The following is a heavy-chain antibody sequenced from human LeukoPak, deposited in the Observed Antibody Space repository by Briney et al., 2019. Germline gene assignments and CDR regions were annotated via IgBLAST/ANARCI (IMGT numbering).Heavy chain of an antibody. CDR1: GGSISSYY. D-gene: IGHD2-21*02. CDR2: IYYSGST. V-gene: IGHV4-59*01. J-gene: IGHJ3*02. CDR3: ARGAYCGGDCYSIDQPEHAFDI. Sequence: SETLSLTCTVSGGSISSYYWSWIRQPPGKGLEWIGYIYYSGSTNYNPSLKSRVTISVDTSKNQFSLKLSSVTAADTAVYYCARGAYCGGDCYSIDQPEHAFDIWGQGTMVTVSS.